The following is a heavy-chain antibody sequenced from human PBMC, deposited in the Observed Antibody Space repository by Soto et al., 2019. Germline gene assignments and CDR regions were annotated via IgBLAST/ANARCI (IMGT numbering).Heavy chain of an antibody. CDR2: INPSGGTT. J-gene: IGHJ6*02. D-gene: IGHD1-1*01. CDR3: ARDRTKYYYYYDMDV. Sequence: ASVKVSCKASGYTFTSHYIHWVRQAPGQGPEWMAMINPSGGTTSYAQKFQGRVTMTRDTSTSTVYMELSSLRSEDTAVYYCARDRTKYYYYYDMDVWGQGTTVTVSS. V-gene: IGHV1-46*01. CDR1: GYTFTSHY.